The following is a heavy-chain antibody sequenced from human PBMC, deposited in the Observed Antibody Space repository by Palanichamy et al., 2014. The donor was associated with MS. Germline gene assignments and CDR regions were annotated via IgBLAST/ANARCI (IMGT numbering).Heavy chain of an antibody. CDR1: GYTFSSYG. CDR3: ARDIGPVPGDYYYGLDV. V-gene: IGHV1-18*04. Sequence: QVQLVQSGAEVKEPGASVRVSCKASGYTFSSYGISWVRQAPGQGLEWMGWISTYNDNTKYAQKFQDRDTMTTDTSTTTAHMDLRSLRSDDSAVYFCARDIGPVPGDYYYGLDVWGQGTTVTVSS. J-gene: IGHJ6*02. D-gene: IGHD3-10*01. CDR2: ISTYNDNT.